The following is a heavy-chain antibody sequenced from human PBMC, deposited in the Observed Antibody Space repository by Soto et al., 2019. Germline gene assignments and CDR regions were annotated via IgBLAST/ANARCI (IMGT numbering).Heavy chain of an antibody. CDR2: IWYDGSNK. CDR1: GFTFNTYG. CDR3: ARGDCTGAYGYSSPFNYGVDV. Sequence: QVQLVESGGGVVQPGGSLRLSCTTSGFTFNTYGMYWVRQAPGKGLEWVAIIWYDGSNKYYGDSVKGRFTISRDNSKNTLYLQMYSLRAEDTALYSCARGDCTGAYGYSSPFNYGVDVWGQGTTVTVSS. V-gene: IGHV3-33*08. D-gene: IGHD2-8*02. J-gene: IGHJ6*02.